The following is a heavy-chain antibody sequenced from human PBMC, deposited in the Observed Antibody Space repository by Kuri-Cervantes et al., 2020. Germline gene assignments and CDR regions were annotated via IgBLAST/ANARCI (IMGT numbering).Heavy chain of an antibody. Sequence: SVKVSCKASGGTFSSYAISWVRQAPGQGLEWMGGIIPIFGTANYAQKFQGRVTITADESTSTVYMELRSLRSDDTAVYFCARVKSSYGDPTGGMDVWGQGTTVTVSS. D-gene: IGHD4-17*01. J-gene: IGHJ6*02. CDR1: GGTFSSYA. V-gene: IGHV1-69*13. CDR3: ARVKSSYGDPTGGMDV. CDR2: IIPIFGTA.